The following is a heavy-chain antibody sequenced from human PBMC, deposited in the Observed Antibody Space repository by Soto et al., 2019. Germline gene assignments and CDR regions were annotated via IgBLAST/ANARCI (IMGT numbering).Heavy chain of an antibody. CDR1: GFAFFSHV. J-gene: IGHJ4*02. D-gene: IGHD2-21*02. CDR3: TKDVTADVGADY. V-gene: IGHV3-23*04. CDR2: VKTTGDTT. Sequence: EVQLVESGGALVQPGGSLTLSCAASGFAFFSHVMSWVRQAPGKGLEWVSTVKTTGDTTFYAGPVKGRFTASRDDSKSTLFLHMYSLRVEDTATYYCTKDVTADVGADYWGQGTPVTVSS.